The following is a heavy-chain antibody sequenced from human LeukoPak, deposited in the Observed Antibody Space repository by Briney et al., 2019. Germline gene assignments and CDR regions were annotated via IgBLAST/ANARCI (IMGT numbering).Heavy chain of an antibody. CDR2: ISDSGGRT. V-gene: IGHV3-23*01. J-gene: IGHJ4*02. Sequence: GGSLRLSCAVSGLTLSNYGMSWVRQAPGKGLEWVAGISDSGGRTNYADSVKGRFTISRDNPKNTLYLQMISLRTEDTAVYFCAKRGVVIRVILVGFHKEAYYFDSWGQGALVTVSS. D-gene: IGHD3-22*01. CDR1: GLTLSNYG. CDR3: AKRGVVIRVILVGFHKEAYYFDS.